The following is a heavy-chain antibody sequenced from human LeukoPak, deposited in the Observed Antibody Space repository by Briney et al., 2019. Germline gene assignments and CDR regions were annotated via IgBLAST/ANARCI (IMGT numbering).Heavy chain of an antibody. D-gene: IGHD6-13*01. V-gene: IGHV4-61*02. Sequence: SETLSLTCTVSGGSISSGSYYWSWIRQPAGKGLEWIGRIYTSGSTNYNPSLKSRVTISVDTSKNQFSLKLSSVTAADTAVYHCARVRKQQLTLYYYYYMDVWGKGTTVTISS. CDR1: GGSISSGSYY. CDR3: ARVRKQQLTLYYYYYMDV. J-gene: IGHJ6*03. CDR2: IYTSGST.